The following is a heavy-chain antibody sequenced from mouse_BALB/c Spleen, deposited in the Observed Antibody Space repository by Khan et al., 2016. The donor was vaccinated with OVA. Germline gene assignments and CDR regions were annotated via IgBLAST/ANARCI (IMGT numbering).Heavy chain of an antibody. V-gene: IGHV1-7*01. CDR3: VNHGSSSAWFTY. Sequence: VQLQASGAELAKPGASVKMSCKASGYTFTNYWMHWVKQRPGQGLEWIGYINPSTDYTEYNQKFKDKATLTADKSSSTAYMQLSSLTSEDSAVYYCVNHGSSSAWFTYWGQGTLVTVSA. D-gene: IGHD1-1*01. CDR2: INPSTDYT. CDR1: GYTFTNYW. J-gene: IGHJ3*01.